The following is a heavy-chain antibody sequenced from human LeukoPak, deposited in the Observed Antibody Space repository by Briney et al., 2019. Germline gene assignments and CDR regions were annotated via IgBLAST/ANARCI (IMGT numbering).Heavy chain of an antibody. V-gene: IGHV4-59*01. D-gene: IGHD6-13*01. CDR1: GGSISSYY. J-gene: IGHJ4*02. Sequence: SETLSLTCTVSGGSISSYYWSWIRQPPEKGLEWIGYIHYSGSTSYNPSLKSRVTMSVGTPNNQFSLKVSSVTAADTAVYYCARGGNSWYADYWGQGTLVTVSS. CDR2: IHYSGST. CDR3: ARGGNSWYADY.